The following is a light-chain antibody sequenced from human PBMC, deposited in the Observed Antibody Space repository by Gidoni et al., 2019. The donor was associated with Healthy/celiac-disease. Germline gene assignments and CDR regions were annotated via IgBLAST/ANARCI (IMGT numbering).Light chain of an antibody. CDR2: GAS. V-gene: IGKV3-20*01. Sequence: EIVLTQSPGTLSLSPGERATLSCRASQSVSSSYLAWYKQKPGQAPRLLIYGASSRATGIPDRFSGSGSGTDFTLTISRLEPEDFAVYYCQQYGSSPSGTFGQGTKLEIK. J-gene: IGKJ2*01. CDR3: QQYGSSPSGT. CDR1: QSVSSSY.